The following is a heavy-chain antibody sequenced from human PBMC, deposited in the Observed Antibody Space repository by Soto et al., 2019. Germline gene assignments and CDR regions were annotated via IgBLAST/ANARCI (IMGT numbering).Heavy chain of an antibody. D-gene: IGHD6-13*01. CDR2: IDPSDSYT. CDR3: ARLQFSAAAGASRMDV. V-gene: IGHV5-10-1*01. Sequence: GESLKISCKGSGDSFTSYWISWVRQMPGKGLEWMGRIDPSDSYTNYSPSFQGHVTISADKSISTAYLQWSSLKASDTAMYYCARLQFSAAAGASRMDVWGQGTTLTVSS. J-gene: IGHJ6*02. CDR1: GDSFTSYW.